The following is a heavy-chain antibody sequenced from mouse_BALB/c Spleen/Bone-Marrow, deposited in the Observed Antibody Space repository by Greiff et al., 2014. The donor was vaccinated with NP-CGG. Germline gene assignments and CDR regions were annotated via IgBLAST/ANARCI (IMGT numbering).Heavy chain of an antibody. J-gene: IGHJ4*01. CDR2: IDPENGDT. Sequence: EVQLQQSGAGLVRSGASVKLSCTASGFNIKDYYMHWVKQRPEQGLEWIGWIDPENGDTEYAPKFQGKATMTADTSSNTAYLQLSSLTSEDTAVYYCNGNYYAMDYWGQGTSVTVSS. CDR3: NGNYYAMDY. D-gene: IGHD2-1*01. CDR1: GFNIKDYY. V-gene: IGHV14-4*02.